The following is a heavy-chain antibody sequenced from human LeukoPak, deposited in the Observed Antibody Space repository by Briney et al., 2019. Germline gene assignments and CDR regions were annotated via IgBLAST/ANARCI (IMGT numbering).Heavy chain of an antibody. CDR1: GGSISGYY. D-gene: IGHD5-12*01. J-gene: IGHJ4*02. V-gene: IGHV4-59*08. CDR2: ISYSGST. Sequence: SETLSLTCTVTGGSISGYYWTWIRQPPGKGLEWIGYISYSGSTSSHPSLKSRVTISLDTSKNQFSLKLTSVTAADTAVYYCVRGYSGYPYYLDYWGQGTLVTVSS. CDR3: VRGYSGYPYYLDY.